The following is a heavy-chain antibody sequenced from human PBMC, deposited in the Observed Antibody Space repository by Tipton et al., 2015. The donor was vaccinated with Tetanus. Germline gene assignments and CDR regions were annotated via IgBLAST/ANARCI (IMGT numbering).Heavy chain of an antibody. CDR2: IYYNGST. V-gene: IGHV4-59*01. J-gene: IGHJ4*02. D-gene: IGHD3-3*01. CDR1: GGSISYYY. CDR3: VRANYEFPKKGPFDY. Sequence: TLSLTCSASGGSISYYYWSWIRQSPGKGLEWIGHIYYNGSTKYNPSLKSRVTVSLDTSKKHFSLRLSSVTAADTAVYYCVRANYEFPKKGPFDYWGPGSLVIVSS.